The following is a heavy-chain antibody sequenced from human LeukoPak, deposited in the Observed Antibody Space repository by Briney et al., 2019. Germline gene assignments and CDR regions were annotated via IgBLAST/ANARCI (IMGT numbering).Heavy chain of an antibody. CDR2: INHSGST. Sequence: PSETLSLTCAVYGGSFSGYYWSWIRQPPGKGLEWIGEINHSGSTYYNPSLKSRVTISVDTSKNQFSLKLSSVTAADTAVYYCARREGYCGGDCSYNWFDPRGQGTLVTVSS. CDR1: GGSFSGYY. J-gene: IGHJ5*02. V-gene: IGHV4-34*01. CDR3: ARREGYCGGDCSYNWFDP. D-gene: IGHD2-21*02.